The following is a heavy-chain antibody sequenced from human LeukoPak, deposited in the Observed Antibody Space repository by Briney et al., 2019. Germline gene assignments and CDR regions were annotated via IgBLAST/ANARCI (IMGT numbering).Heavy chain of an antibody. Sequence: GRSLRLSCVTSGFTFSNHAMHWVRHGPGKGLEWVAVISDDGSSKFYADSVKGRFTIFRDNSKNTLFLQINSLRPEDTAVYYCARVDDLDAFDIWGQGTLVTVSS. CDR2: ISDDGSSK. D-gene: IGHD2-2*03. V-gene: IGHV3-30*04. CDR3: ARVDDLDAFDI. J-gene: IGHJ3*02. CDR1: GFTFSNHA.